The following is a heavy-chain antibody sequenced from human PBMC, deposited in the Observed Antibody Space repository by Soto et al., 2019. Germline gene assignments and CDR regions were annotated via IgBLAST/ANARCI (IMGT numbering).Heavy chain of an antibody. V-gene: IGHV4-34*01. Sequence: QVQLQQWGAGLLKPSETLSLTCGVYGGSFSDYYWCWIRQPPGKGLEWIGEINHSGNTNYNPSLKSRVTMSVDTSKKQSSLKLSSVTAADTAVYYCARGGGYSGYGVVWGKGTTVTVSS. D-gene: IGHD5-12*01. J-gene: IGHJ6*04. CDR1: GGSFSDYY. CDR2: INHSGNT. CDR3: ARGGGYSGYGVV.